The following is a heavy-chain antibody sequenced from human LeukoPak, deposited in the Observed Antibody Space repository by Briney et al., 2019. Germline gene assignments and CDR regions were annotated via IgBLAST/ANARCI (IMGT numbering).Heavy chain of an antibody. CDR1: GFTFSNCA. Sequence: GGSLRLSCAASGFTFSNCAMNWVRQAPGKGLEWVSDISASGGSTNYADAVKGRFTISRDNSKNTLYLQMNSLRAEDAAVYYCAHGASASRHFDYWGQGTLVTVSS. J-gene: IGHJ4*02. D-gene: IGHD1-26*01. V-gene: IGHV3-23*01. CDR2: ISASGGST. CDR3: AHGASASRHFDY.